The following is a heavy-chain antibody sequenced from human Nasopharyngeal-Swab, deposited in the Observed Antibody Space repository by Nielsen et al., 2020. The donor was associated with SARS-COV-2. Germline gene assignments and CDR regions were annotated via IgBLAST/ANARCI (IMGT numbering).Heavy chain of an antibody. CDR3: ARDKGLRDSVWGSYRSSYYYYDGLDV. J-gene: IGHJ6*02. D-gene: IGHD3-16*02. Sequence: SETLSLTCTVSGGSISSYYWSWIRQPPGKGLEWIGYIYYSGSTNYNPSLKSRVTISVDTSKNQFSLKVSSVTAADTAVYYCARDKGLRDSVWGSYRSSYYYYDGLDVWGQGTTVTVSS. V-gene: IGHV4-59*13. CDR2: IYYSGST. CDR1: GGSISSYY.